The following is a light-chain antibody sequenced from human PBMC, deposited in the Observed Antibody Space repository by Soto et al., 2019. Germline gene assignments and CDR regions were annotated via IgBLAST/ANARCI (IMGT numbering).Light chain of an antibody. J-gene: IGLJ1*01. V-gene: IGLV2-14*03. CDR2: EVS. Sequence: QSALIQPASVSGSPGQSITISCSGTSSDIGSYDLVSWYQQHPGRAPKLIISEVSHRFSGLSYRFSGSKSGNTASLTISGLQAEDEGDYYCTSFAPGRIYVCGSGTKVTGL. CDR1: SSDIGSYDL. CDR3: TSFAPGRIYV.